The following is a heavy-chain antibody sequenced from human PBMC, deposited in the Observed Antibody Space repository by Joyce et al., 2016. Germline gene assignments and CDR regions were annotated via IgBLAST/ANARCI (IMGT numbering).Heavy chain of an antibody. CDR2: IIPIVGVA. CDR1: GGNFYDYT. Sequence: VQLVQTGAEVKKPGSSGKVSCKVSGGNFYDYTITWVRQAPGQGREWMGSIIPIVGVANYARKFRGRVALTADKSTATAYLELNSLRLDDTAMFFCTRGRIEYSKTFNAYDIWGQGTMVTLSS. J-gene: IGHJ3*02. CDR3: TRGRIEYSKTFNAYDI. V-gene: IGHV1-69*04. D-gene: IGHD2/OR15-2a*01.